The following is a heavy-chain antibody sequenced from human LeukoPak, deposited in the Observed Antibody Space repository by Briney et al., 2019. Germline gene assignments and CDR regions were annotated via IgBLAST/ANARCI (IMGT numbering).Heavy chain of an antibody. Sequence: ASVKVSCKASGYTFTGYYMHWVRQAPGQGLEWMGWINSNSGGTNYAQKFQGRVTMTRDTSISTAYMELSRLRSDDTAVYYCARAYDSSGYCPDYWGQGTLVTVSS. J-gene: IGHJ4*02. CDR3: ARAYDSSGYCPDY. CDR1: GYTFTGYY. CDR2: INSNSGGT. D-gene: IGHD3-22*01. V-gene: IGHV1-2*02.